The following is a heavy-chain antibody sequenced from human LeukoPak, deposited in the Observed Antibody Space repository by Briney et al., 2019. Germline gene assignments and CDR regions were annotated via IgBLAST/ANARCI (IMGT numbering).Heavy chain of an antibody. D-gene: IGHD6-19*01. CDR1: GFTFSSYA. Sequence: GGSLRLSCAASGFTFSSYAMSWVRQAPGKGLEWVSAISGSGGSTYYAHSVKGRFTISRDNSKNTLYLQMKSLRAEDTAVYYCAKDPVVYHGGSGWHYFDYWGQGTLVTVSS. CDR2: ISGSGGST. V-gene: IGHV3-23*01. CDR3: AKDPVVYHGGSGWHYFDY. J-gene: IGHJ4*02.